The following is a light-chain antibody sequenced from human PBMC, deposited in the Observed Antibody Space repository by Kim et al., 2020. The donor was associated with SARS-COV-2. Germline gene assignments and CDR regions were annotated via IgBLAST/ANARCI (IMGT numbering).Light chain of an antibody. Sequence: EIVMTQSPATLSVSPGERATLSCRASQSVSSNLAWYQQKPGQAPRLLIHDVSTRATGIPARFSGSGSGTEYTLTISSLQSEDFALYYCQQHNKWPLTFGGGTKVDIK. V-gene: IGKV3-15*01. J-gene: IGKJ4*01. CDR3: QQHNKWPLT. CDR2: DVS. CDR1: QSVSSN.